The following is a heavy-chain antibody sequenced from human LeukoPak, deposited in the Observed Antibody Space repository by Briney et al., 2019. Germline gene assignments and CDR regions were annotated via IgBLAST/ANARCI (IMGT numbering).Heavy chain of an antibody. Sequence: GGSLRLSCAASGFTFSSYWMSWVRQAPGKGREWVANIKQDGDEKYYVDSVKGRFTISRDNGKNSLYLQMNSLRAEDTAVYYCARIAAADIGNFDYWGQGTLVTVSS. D-gene: IGHD6-13*01. V-gene: IGHV3-7*01. CDR3: ARIAAADIGNFDY. CDR1: GFTFSSYW. J-gene: IGHJ4*02. CDR2: IKQDGDEK.